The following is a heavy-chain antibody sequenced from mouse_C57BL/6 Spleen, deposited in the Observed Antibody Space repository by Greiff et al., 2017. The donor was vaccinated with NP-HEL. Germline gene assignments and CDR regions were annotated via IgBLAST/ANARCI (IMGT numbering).Heavy chain of an antibody. V-gene: IGHV1-52*01. CDR3: ARGRRRNPDY. CDR2: IDPSDSET. CDR1: GYTFTSYW. Sequence: VQLQQPGAELVRPGSSVKLSCKASGYTFTSYWMHWVKQRPIQGLEWIGNIDPSDSETHYNQKFKDKATLTVDKSSSTAYMQLSSLTSEDSAVYYCARGRRRNPDYWGQGTTLTVSS. J-gene: IGHJ2*01.